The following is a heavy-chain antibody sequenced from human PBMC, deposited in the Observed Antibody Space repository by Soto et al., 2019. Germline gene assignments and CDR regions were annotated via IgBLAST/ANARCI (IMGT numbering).Heavy chain of an antibody. CDR3: ARDLGELLNWFDP. D-gene: IGHD1-26*01. V-gene: IGHV1-2*02. Sequence: VASVKVSCKASGYTFTGYYLHWVRPAPGQGLEWMGWLNPNSGGTNYAQKFQGRVTMTRDTSISTAYMELSRLRSDDTAVYYCARDLGELLNWFDPWGQGTLVTVSS. CDR2: LNPNSGGT. CDR1: GYTFTGYY. J-gene: IGHJ5*02.